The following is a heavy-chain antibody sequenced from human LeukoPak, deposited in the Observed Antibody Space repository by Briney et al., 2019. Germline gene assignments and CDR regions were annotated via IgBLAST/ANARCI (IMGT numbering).Heavy chain of an antibody. CDR3: ARLASGSYGPLTPFDY. CDR1: GGSISSGDYY. D-gene: IGHD1-26*01. V-gene: IGHV4-30-4*01. CDR2: IYYSGST. J-gene: IGHJ4*02. Sequence: SETLSLTCTVSGGSISSGDYYWSWIRQPPGKGLEWIGYIYYSGSTFYNPSLKSRVTISVDTSKNQFSLRLSSVTAADTAVYYSARLASGSYGPLTPFDYWGQGTLVTVSS.